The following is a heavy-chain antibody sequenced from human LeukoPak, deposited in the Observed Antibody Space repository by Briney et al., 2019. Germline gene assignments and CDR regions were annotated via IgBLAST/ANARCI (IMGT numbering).Heavy chain of an antibody. CDR1: GFTFSSYA. Sequence: GGSLRLSCAPSGFTFSSYAMSWVRQAPGKGLEWVSAISGSGVGTYYADSVKGRFTISRDNSKNTLYLQMNSLRAEDTAVYLCAKPRGSYDAFDIWGQGTMVTVSS. D-gene: IGHD1-26*01. CDR2: ISGSGVGT. V-gene: IGHV3-23*01. CDR3: AKPRGSYDAFDI. J-gene: IGHJ3*02.